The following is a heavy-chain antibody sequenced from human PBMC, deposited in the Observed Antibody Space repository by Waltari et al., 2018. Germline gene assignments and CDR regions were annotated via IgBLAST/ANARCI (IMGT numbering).Heavy chain of an antibody. D-gene: IGHD3-10*01. CDR1: GYPFTGSS. CDR3: AREVARGMAPLIY. V-gene: IGHV1-2*06. J-gene: IGHJ4*02. Sequence: QVQLVQSGAEGKQPGASVQVSCKVSGYPFTGSSMHWGRQAPGQGLEWMGRINPNSGGTNYAQKFQGRVTMTRDTSISTAYMELSRLRSDDTAVYYCAREVARGMAPLIYWGQGTLVTVSS. CDR2: INPNSGGT.